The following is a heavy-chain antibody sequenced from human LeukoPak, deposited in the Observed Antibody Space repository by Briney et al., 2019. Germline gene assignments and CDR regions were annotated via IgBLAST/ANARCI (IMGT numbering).Heavy chain of an antibody. D-gene: IGHD3-22*01. J-gene: IGHJ4*02. CDR1: GGSISSGDYY. CDR3: ASYYYDSGGYYFDC. Sequence: SETLSHTCTVSGGSISSGDYYWSWIRQHPGKGLEWIGYIYYSGNTFYNASLKSRVTISVDTPKNQFSLKLSSVTAADTAVYFCASYYYDSGGYYFDCRGQGTLVTVSS. CDR2: IYYSGNT. V-gene: IGHV4-31*03.